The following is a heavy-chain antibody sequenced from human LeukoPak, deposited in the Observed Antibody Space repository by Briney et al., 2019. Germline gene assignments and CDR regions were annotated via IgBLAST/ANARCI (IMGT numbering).Heavy chain of an antibody. CDR1: GFTFSSYA. CDR3: ASGGCRSTSCYKTDY. J-gene: IGHJ4*02. Sequence: PGGSLRLSCAASGFTFSSYAMHWVRQAPGKGLEWVAVISYDGSNKYYADSVKGRFTISRDNSKDTLYLQMNSLRAEDTAVYYCASGGCRSTSCYKTDYWGQGTLVTVSS. CDR2: ISYDGSNK. D-gene: IGHD2-2*02. V-gene: IGHV3-30-3*01.